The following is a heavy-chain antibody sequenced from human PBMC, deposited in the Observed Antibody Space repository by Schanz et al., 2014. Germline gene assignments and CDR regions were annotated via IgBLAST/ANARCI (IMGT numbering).Heavy chain of an antibody. CDR3: ARDIQYHYDTSGPVGAFDI. Sequence: QVQLVQSGAEVKKPGSSVKVSCKASGGTFTSYAFSWVRQAPGQGLEWMGRIIPIVDITNYAQKFLGRVTITANTSASTAYMELKSLRSADTAVYYCARDIQYHYDTSGPVGAFDIWGQGTVVTVSS. CDR2: IIPIVDIT. V-gene: IGHV1-69*04. D-gene: IGHD3-22*01. CDR1: GGTFTSYA. J-gene: IGHJ3*02.